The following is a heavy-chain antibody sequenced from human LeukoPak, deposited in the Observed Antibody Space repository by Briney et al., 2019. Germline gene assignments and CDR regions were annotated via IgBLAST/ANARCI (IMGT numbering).Heavy chain of an antibody. V-gene: IGHV4-61*02. Sequence: SETLSLTCTVSGGSISSGSYYWSWIRQPTGKGLEWIGRIYTSGSTNYNPSLKSRVTISVDTSKNQFSLKLSSVTAADTAVYYCAREGYSSTSWGQGTLVTVSS. D-gene: IGHD6-19*01. CDR3: AREGYSSTS. CDR2: IYTSGST. CDR1: GGSISSGSYY. J-gene: IGHJ4*02.